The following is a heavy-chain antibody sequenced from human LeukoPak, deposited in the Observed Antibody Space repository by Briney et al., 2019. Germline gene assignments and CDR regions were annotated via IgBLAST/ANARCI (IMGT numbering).Heavy chain of an antibody. CDR3: ARESEGCSSTSCYSFDY. Sequence: ASVKVSCKASGYTFTSYYMHWVRQAPGQGLEWMGMINPSSGNARYAQKFQGRVTMTRDTSTSTMYMELSSLRSEDTAVYYCARESEGCSSTSCYSFDYWGQGTLVTVSS. V-gene: IGHV1-46*01. CDR1: GYTFTSYY. J-gene: IGHJ4*02. D-gene: IGHD2-2*01. CDR2: INPSSGNA.